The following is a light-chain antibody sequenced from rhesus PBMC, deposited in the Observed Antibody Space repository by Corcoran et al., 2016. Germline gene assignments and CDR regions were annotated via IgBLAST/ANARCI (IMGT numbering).Light chain of an antibody. V-gene: IGKV2-104*01. Sequence: DIVMTQTPLSLPVTLGEPASISCRSSQSLLDSEDGNTYFHWYLQRPGRSPQLLIYEVSNRASGVPVRFSGNGSDTDFTLKISRVGAEDVGIYYCMQTLEFPLTFGGGTKVEIK. J-gene: IGKJ4*01. CDR2: EVS. CDR1: QSLLDSEDGNTY. CDR3: MQTLEFPLT.